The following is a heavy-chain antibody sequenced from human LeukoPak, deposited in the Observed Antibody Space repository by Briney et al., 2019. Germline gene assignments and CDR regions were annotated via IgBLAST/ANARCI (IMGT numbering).Heavy chain of an antibody. CDR1: GFTFSSYG. Sequence: GGSLRLSCAASGFTFSSYGMHWVRQAPGKGLEWVAVIWYDGSNKYYADSVKGRFTISRDNSKNTLYLQMNSLRAEDTAVYYCAKAPNYYGSGRWAFGFDYWGQGTLVTVSS. D-gene: IGHD3-10*01. J-gene: IGHJ4*02. CDR3: AKAPNYYGSGRWAFGFDY. CDR2: IWYDGSNK. V-gene: IGHV3-30*02.